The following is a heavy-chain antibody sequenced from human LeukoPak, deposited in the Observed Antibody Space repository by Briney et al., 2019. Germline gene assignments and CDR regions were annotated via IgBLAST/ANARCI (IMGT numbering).Heavy chain of an antibody. CDR3: ERAPRIAAAGTYYGMDG. J-gene: IGHJ6*04. CDR2: IYYSGST. D-gene: IGHD6-13*01. V-gene: IGHV4-59*12. Sequence: SETLSLTCTVSGGSISSYYWSWIRQPPGKGLKWFGYIYYSGSTNYNPSLKSRVTISVDTSKNQFSQKLSSVTATDTAMYYCERAPRIAAAGTYYGMDGWGKGTTVTVPS. CDR1: GGSISSYY.